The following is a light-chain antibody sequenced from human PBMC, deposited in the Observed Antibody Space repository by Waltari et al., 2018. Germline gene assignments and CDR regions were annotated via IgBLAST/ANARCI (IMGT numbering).Light chain of an antibody. CDR3: QQTYSVPRGGFT. V-gene: IGKV1-39*01. Sequence: QLTQSPYSLSASVGERVTVTCRASQSIATYLSWYQQRAGEAPKLLIHSAYTLQSGVPSRFSGSRSGTEFTLTISSLHPEDYATYYCQQTYSVPRGGFTFGPGTKVEIK. CDR1: QSIATY. J-gene: IGKJ3*01. CDR2: SAY.